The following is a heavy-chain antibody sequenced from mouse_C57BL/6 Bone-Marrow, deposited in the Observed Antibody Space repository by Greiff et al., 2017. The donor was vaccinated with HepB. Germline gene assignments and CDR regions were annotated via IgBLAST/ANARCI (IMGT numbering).Heavy chain of an antibody. V-gene: IGHV1-82*01. CDR1: GYAFSSSW. CDR3: GDYDHDDFYFDY. J-gene: IGHJ2*01. D-gene: IGHD2-4*01. CDR2: IYPGDGDT. Sequence: VQLQQSGPELVKPGASVKISCKASGYAFSSSWMNWVKQRPGKGLEWIGRIYPGDGDTNYNGKFKGKATLTADKSSSTASMQLSSLTSEDSAVYFCGDYDHDDFYFDYWGQGTTLTVSS.